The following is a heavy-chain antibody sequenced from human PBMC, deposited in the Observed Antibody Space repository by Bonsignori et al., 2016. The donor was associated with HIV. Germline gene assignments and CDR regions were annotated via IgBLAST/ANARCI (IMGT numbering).Heavy chain of an antibody. CDR1: GFTFSSYS. CDR3: TRDHTVIVVNDAFDI. J-gene: IGHJ3*02. D-gene: IGHD1-26*01. CDR2: ISSRSSHI. Sequence: GGSLRLSCEVSGFTFSSYSMNWVRQAPGKGLEWVSSISSRSSHIYYADSVKGRFTISRDNAKNSLYLQMNGLRAEDTAVYFCTRDHTVIVVNDAFDIWGQGTVVTVSS. V-gene: IGHV3-21*01.